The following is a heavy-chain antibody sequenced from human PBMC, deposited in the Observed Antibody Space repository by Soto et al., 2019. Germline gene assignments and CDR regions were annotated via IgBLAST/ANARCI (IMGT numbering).Heavy chain of an antibody. V-gene: IGHV4-34*01. J-gene: IGHJ5*02. CDR1: GGSFSGYY. Sequence: SETLSLTCAVYGGSFSGYYWSWIRQPPGKGLEWIGEINHSGTTNYTPSLKIRVTISVDTSKNQFSLKLSSVTAADTSVYYCARHQSHSSSYVDPWGQGTLVTVSS. D-gene: IGHD6-13*01. CDR3: ARHQSHSSSYVDP. CDR2: INHSGTT.